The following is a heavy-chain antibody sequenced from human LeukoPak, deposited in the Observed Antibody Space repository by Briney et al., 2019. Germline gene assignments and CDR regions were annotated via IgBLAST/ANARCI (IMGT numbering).Heavy chain of an antibody. CDR2: IYTSGST. CDR3: ARDLYRRSGDIVVVPAATFDP. J-gene: IGHJ5*02. Sequence: SETLSLTCTVSGGSISSYYWSWIRQPAGKGLEWIGRIYTSGSTNYNPSLKSRVAMSVDTSKNQFSLKLSSVTAADTAVYYCARDLYRRSGDIVVVPAATFDPWGQGTLVTVSS. D-gene: IGHD2-2*01. V-gene: IGHV4-4*07. CDR1: GGSISSYY.